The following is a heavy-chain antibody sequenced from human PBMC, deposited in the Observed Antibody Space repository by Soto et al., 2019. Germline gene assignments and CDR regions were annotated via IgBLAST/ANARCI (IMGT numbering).Heavy chain of an antibody. CDR2: ISAYNGNT. D-gene: IGHD3-10*01. V-gene: IGHV1-18*04. J-gene: IGHJ6*02. Sequence: ASVKVSCKASGYTFTSYGISWVRQAPGQGLEWMGWISAYNGNTNYAQKLQGRVTMTTDTSTSTAYMELRSLRSDDTAVYYCARELPYYGSGSCYKWNKRDYYYYYGMDVWGQGTTVTVSS. CDR3: ARELPYYGSGSCYKWNKRDYYYYYGMDV. CDR1: GYTFTSYG.